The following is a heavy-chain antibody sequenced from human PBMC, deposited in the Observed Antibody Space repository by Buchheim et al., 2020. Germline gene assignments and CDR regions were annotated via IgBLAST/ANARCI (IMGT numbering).Heavy chain of an antibody. CDR1: TFINTWW. V-gene: IGHV3-15*01. CDR2: IKSKTDGGTA. CDR3: ATDRMDV. J-gene: IGHJ6*02. Sequence: EVQLVESGGGLVKPGGSLRLSCAASTFINTWWMSWVRQAPGKGLEWVGRIKSKTDGGTADYAAPVKGRFTISRDDSKDTVYLQVNSLKTEDTAMYYCATDRMDVWGQGTT.